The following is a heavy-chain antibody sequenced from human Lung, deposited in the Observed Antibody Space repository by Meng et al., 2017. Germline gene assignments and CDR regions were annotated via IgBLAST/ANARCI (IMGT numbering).Heavy chain of an antibody. CDR2: INMSGST. CDR3: ARGPTTMAHDFDY. CDR1: RGSCSGYY. D-gene: IGHD4-11*01. V-gene: IGHV4-34*01. Sequence: QVPTHQGRAVVLKPSDPLPVTCFLCRGSCSGYYWRWIRTPPGKGLESIGKINMSGSTNYNPSLESRATISVDTSQTNLSLKLSSATAADSAVYYCARGPTTMAHDFDYWGQGTLVTVSS. J-gene: IGHJ4*02.